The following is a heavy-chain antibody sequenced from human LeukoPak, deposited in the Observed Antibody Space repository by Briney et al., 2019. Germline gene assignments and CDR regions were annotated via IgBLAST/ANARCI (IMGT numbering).Heavy chain of an antibody. CDR1: GFTFSSYG. CDR3: AKGWSGSDAFDI. D-gene: IGHD3-3*01. CDR2: IWYDGSNK. V-gene: IGHV3-33*06. J-gene: IGHJ3*02. Sequence: PGESLRLSCAASGFTFSSYGMHWVRQAPGKGLEWVAVIWYDGSNKYYADSVKGRFTISRDNSKNTLYLQMNSLRAEDTAVYYCAKGWSGSDAFDIWGQGTMVTVSS.